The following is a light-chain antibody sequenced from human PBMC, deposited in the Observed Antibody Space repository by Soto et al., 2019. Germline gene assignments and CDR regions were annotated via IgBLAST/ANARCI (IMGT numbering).Light chain of an antibody. V-gene: IGLV1-47*01. Sequence: QSVLTQPPSASGTPGQGVTISCSGSTSNIGSNYVYWYQQLPGTAPKLLIYRNNQRPSGVPDRFSGSKSGTSASLAISGLRSDDEADYYCSSYTAGGTIFGTGTKVTVL. CDR2: RNN. J-gene: IGLJ1*01. CDR3: SSYTAGGTI. CDR1: TSNIGSNY.